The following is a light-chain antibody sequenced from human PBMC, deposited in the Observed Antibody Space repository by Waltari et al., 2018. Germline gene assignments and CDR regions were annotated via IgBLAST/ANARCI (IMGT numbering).Light chain of an antibody. V-gene: IGLV3-19*01. CDR3: DSWDSSGTHRV. J-gene: IGLJ2*01. Sequence: SSELTQDPAVSVALGQTVRITCQGDSLRSYYVSWYQQKPGQAPVLVVYGNNNRPSGFPERISGSSSGNTASLTITGAQVEDEADYYCDSWDSSGTHRVFGGGTRLTVL. CDR2: GNN. CDR1: SLRSYY.